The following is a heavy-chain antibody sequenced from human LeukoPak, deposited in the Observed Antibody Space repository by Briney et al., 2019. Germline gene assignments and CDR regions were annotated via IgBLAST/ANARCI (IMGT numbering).Heavy chain of an antibody. CDR3: AKVYDYYGSGSFHY. CDR2: ISGSGGST. V-gene: IGHV3-23*01. CDR1: GFTFSSYA. J-gene: IGHJ4*02. D-gene: IGHD3-10*01. Sequence: PGGSLRLSCAATGFTFSSYAMSWVRQAPGKGLEWVSLISGSGGSTDYAASVKGRFTCSRDKSTNTLYLQMNRLRAEDTAIYYCAKVYDYYGSGSFHYWGQGTLVIVSS.